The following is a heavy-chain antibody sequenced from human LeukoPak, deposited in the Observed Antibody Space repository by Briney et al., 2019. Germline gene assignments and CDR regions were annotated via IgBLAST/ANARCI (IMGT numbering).Heavy chain of an antibody. CDR1: AYSFTNYW. D-gene: IGHD2-2*01. CDR3: AIGGDSSTSCYRCFNY. J-gene: IGHJ4*02. V-gene: IGHV5-51*01. Sequence: GESLKISCEGSAYSFTNYWIGCVRQMPGKGLEWMGVIYPDDSDTRYSPSFQGQVTISADKSIGTAYLQWSSLKAPDTAMYYCAIGGDSSTSCYRCFNYWGQGTLVTVSS. CDR2: IYPDDSDT.